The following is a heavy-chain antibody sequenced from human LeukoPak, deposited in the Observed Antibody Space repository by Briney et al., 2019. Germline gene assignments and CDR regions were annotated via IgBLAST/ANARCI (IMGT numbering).Heavy chain of an antibody. Sequence: GGSLRLSCVASGFTFTGHSMHWVRQAPGKGLEWVGVVGTDEKTIFYADSLQGRFTISRDNSKNTLYLQMNSLRAEDTAVYYCARDYGGSSPFDYWGQGTLVTVPS. CDR3: ARDYGGSSPFDY. D-gene: IGHD4-23*01. V-gene: IGHV3-30*04. J-gene: IGHJ4*02. CDR1: GFTFTGHS. CDR2: VGTDEKTI.